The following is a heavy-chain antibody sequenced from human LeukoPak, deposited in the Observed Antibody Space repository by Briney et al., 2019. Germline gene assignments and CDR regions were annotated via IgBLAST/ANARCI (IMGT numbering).Heavy chain of an antibody. D-gene: IGHD6-19*01. CDR3: ARDSGTTGWHTFDY. CDR2: TYYRSKRYN. J-gene: IGHJ4*02. CDR1: GDSVSSKNGA. V-gene: IGHV6-1*01. Sequence: SQTLSLTCAVSGDSVSSKNGAWNWIRQSPSRGLEWLGRTYYRSKRYNDYAESMEGRMTISQDTSKNQYSLHLNSVTPDDTAVYYCARDSGTTGWHTFDYWGQGTLVTVSS.